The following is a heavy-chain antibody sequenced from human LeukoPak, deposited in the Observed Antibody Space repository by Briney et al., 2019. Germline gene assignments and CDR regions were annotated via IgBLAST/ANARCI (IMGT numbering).Heavy chain of an antibody. Sequence: PGRSLRLSCAASGFTFSSYGMHWVRQAPGKGLEWVAVISYDGSNKYYADSVKGRFTISRDNSKNTLYLQMNSLRAEDTAVYYCARDRYYGSGSLADYWGQGTLVTVSS. D-gene: IGHD3-10*01. CDR2: ISYDGSNK. J-gene: IGHJ4*02. V-gene: IGHV3-30*03. CDR3: ARDRYYGSGSLADY. CDR1: GFTFSSYG.